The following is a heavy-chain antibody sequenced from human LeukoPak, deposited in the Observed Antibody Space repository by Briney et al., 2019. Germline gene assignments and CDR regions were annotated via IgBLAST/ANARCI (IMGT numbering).Heavy chain of an antibody. CDR3: ARGDYYYAARYYFDY. Sequence: SVKVSCKASGGTFSSYAISWVRQAPGQGLEWMGGIIPIFGTANYAQKFQGRVTITADKSTSTAYMELSSLRSEDTAVYYCARGDYYYAARYYFDYWGQGTLVTVSS. D-gene: IGHD3-10*01. CDR2: IIPIFGTA. J-gene: IGHJ4*02. CDR1: GGTFSSYA. V-gene: IGHV1-69*06.